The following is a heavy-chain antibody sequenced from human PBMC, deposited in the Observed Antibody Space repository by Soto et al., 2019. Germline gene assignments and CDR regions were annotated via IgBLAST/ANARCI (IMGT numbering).Heavy chain of an antibody. CDR1: GGSFSGYY. Sequence: QVQLQQWGAGLLKPSETLSLSCAVYGGSFSGYYWSWIRHPPGKGLEWIGEINHSGSTNYNPSLKSRVTISVDTSKNQFSLKLSSVTAADTAVYYCARGLLYWRYFDYWGQGTLVTVSS. CDR3: ARGLLYWRYFDY. V-gene: IGHV4-34*01. D-gene: IGHD2-8*02. J-gene: IGHJ4*02. CDR2: INHSGST.